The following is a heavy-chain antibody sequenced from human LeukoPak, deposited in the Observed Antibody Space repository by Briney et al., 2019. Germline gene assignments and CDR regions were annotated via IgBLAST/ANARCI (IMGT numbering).Heavy chain of an antibody. V-gene: IGHV4-61*01. CDR2: IYSSGST. Sequence: SETLSLTCTVAGGSVGSYYYHWDWLRQPPGKRLEWIGYIYSSGSTNYNPSLKSRVTMSLDTSKNQFSWHLSSVTAAATAVYYCARGPTLTTDYWGQGTLVTVSS. CDR3: ARGPTLTTDY. CDR1: GGSVGSYYYH. D-gene: IGHD4-11*01. J-gene: IGHJ4*02.